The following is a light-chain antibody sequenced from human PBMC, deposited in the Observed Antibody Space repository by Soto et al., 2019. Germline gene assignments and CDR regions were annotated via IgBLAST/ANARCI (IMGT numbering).Light chain of an antibody. CDR2: GAS. CDR3: QQYNNWRAT. Sequence: EIVMTQSPATLSVSPGERATLSCRASQSVSSNLAWYQQKPGQAPRLLIYGASTRGIGIPARFSGSGSGREFTLTISSLQSEDFAVYYCQQYNNWRATFGQGTKLEIK. J-gene: IGKJ1*01. CDR1: QSVSSN. V-gene: IGKV3-15*01.